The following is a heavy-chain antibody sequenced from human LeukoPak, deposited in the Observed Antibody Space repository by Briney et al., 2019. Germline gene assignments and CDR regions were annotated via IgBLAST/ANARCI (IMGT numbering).Heavy chain of an antibody. CDR2: IKSKTDGGTT. CDR3: TTDRVITGTTLDF. V-gene: IGHV3-15*01. D-gene: IGHD1-7*01. CDR1: GFTFSHAW. Sequence: PGGSLRLSCAPSGFTFSHAWMSWVRQAPGKGLEWVGRIKSKTDGGTTDYAAPVKGRFTISRDDSKITLYLQMNSLETEDTAMYYCTTDRVITGTTLDFWGQGTLVTVSS. J-gene: IGHJ4*02.